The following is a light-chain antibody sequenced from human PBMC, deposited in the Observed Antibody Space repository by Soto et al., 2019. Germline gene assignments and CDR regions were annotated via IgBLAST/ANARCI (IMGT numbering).Light chain of an antibody. J-gene: IGLJ2*01. CDR2: EVS. V-gene: IGLV2-14*01. CDR3: SSYTSSNTLI. CDR1: GSDIGGSDH. Sequence: QSALTQPASVSGSPGQSITISCTGTGSDIGGSDHVSWYQQHPGKAPKLLIYEVSYRPSGVSNHFSASKSGNTASLTVSGLQADDEADYDCSSYTSSNTLIFGGGTKLTVL.